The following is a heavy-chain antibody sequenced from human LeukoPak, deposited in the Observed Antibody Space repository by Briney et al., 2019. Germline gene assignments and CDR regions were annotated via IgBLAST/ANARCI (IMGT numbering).Heavy chain of an antibody. J-gene: IGHJ4*02. D-gene: IGHD6-6*01. CDR3: TRYSSSSGGPSYYLDY. CDR2: ISGDGSVT. CDR1: GFTLRNYW. Sequence: GGSLRLSCAASGFTLRNYWMHWVRQVPGRGLVWVSRISGDGSVTNYADYVKGRFTISRDNAKNTVYLQINNLRAEDTVVYFCTRYSSSSGGPSYYLDYWGQGTLVTVSS. V-gene: IGHV3-74*01.